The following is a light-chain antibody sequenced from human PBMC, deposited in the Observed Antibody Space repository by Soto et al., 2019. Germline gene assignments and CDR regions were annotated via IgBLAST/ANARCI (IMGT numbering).Light chain of an antibody. J-gene: IGLJ1*01. Sequence: QSALTQPASVSGSPGQSITISCTGTSSDVGGYNYVSWYQHHPGKAPKLMIFDVSNRPSGVSNRFSGSKSGNTASLTISGLQPEDEADYYCSSYTTSNNSQIVFGTGAKVTVL. V-gene: IGLV2-14*03. CDR2: DVS. CDR3: SSYTTSNNSQIV. CDR1: SSDVGGYNY.